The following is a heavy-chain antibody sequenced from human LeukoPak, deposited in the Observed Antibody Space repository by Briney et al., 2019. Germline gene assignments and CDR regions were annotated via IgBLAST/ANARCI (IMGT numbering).Heavy chain of an antibody. CDR1: GYTFTGYY. CDR2: INPNSGGT. Sequence: ASVKVSCKASGYTFTGYYMHGVRQAPGQGLEWMGWINPNSGGTNYAQKFQGRVTMTRDTSISTAYMELSRLRSDDTAVYYCARDVSDYHILTAHTSDMAYWGQGTLVTVSS. CDR3: ARDVSDYHILTAHTSDMAY. V-gene: IGHV1-2*02. D-gene: IGHD3-9*01. J-gene: IGHJ4*02.